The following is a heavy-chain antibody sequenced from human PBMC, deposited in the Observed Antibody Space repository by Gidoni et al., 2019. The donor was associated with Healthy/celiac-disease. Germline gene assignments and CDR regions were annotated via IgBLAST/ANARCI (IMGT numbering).Heavy chain of an antibody. V-gene: IGHV3-23*01. D-gene: IGHD3-22*01. J-gene: IGHJ4*02. CDR1: GFPFSSYA. CDR2: ISGSGGST. Sequence: EVQLLESGGGLVQPGGSLRLSCSASGFPFSSYAMGWVRQAPGKGLEWVSAISGSGGSTYYADSVKGRFTISRDNSKNTLYLQMNSLRAEDTAVYYCAKGWGRTMIVVAISFDYWGQGTLVTVSS. CDR3: AKGWGRTMIVVAISFDY.